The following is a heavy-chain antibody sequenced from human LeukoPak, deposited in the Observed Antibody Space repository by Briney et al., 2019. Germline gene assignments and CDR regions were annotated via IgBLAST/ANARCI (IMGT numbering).Heavy chain of an antibody. CDR1: GYTFTSYD. Sequence: GASVKVSSKASGYTFTSYDINWVRQATGQGLEWMGWMSPNSGNTGYAQKFQGRVTMTRDTSIGTAYLELSSLKSEDTAVYYCARTPPNWGADYWGQGTLVTVSS. CDR2: MSPNSGNT. D-gene: IGHD7-27*01. J-gene: IGHJ4*02. CDR3: ARTPPNWGADY. V-gene: IGHV1-8*01.